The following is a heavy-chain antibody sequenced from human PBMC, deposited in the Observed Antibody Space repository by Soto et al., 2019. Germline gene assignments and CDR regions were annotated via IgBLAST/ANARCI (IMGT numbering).Heavy chain of an antibody. D-gene: IGHD7-27*01. J-gene: IGHJ2*01. Sequence: EVQVLESGGGLVQPGGSLRLSCAVSGFTFLNYAMNCVRQATGKGLEWVSSIGGGGDAAFFPDSVRARFTISRDNSEHTVTLQMNSLGVDDTAVYYCARKILGSTTRPNYWYFDLWGRGTLVTVSS. V-gene: IGHV3-23*01. CDR1: GFTFLNYA. CDR2: IGGGGDAA. CDR3: ARKILGSTTRPNYWYFDL.